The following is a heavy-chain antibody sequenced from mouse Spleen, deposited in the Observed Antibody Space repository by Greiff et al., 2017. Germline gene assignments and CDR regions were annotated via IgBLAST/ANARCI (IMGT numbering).Heavy chain of an antibody. CDR2: INPNYGTT. CDR3: TRRGYPYYFDY. D-gene: IGHD3-1*01. J-gene: IGHJ2*01. V-gene: IGHV1-39*01. CDR1: GYSFTDYN. Sequence: VQLQQSGPELVKPGASVKISCKASGYSFTDYNMNWVKQSNGKSLEWIGVINPNYGTTSYNQKFKGKATLTADKSSSTAYMELRSLTSEDSAVYYCTRRGYPYYFDYWGQGTTLTVSS.